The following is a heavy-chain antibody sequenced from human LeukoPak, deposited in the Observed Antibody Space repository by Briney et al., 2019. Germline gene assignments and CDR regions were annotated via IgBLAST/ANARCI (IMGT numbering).Heavy chain of an antibody. CDR2: MYYSGSA. J-gene: IGHJ4*02. Sequence: SETLSLTCTVSGGSISNYYWSWIRQPPGKGLECIGYMYYSGSANYNPPLKSRVTISVDTSKNQFSLKLSSVTAADTAVYYCARDKVGSGWYDYWGQGTLVTVSS. CDR3: ARDKVGSGWYDY. CDR1: GGSISNYY. D-gene: IGHD6-19*01. V-gene: IGHV4-59*01.